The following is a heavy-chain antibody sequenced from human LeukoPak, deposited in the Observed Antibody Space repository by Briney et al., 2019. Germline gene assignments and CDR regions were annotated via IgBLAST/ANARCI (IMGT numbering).Heavy chain of an antibody. D-gene: IGHD4-17*01. CDR3: ARDGYGDYVPVY. J-gene: IGHJ4*02. V-gene: IGHV4-34*01. CDR1: GGSFSGYY. CDR2: INHSGST. Sequence: SETLSLTCAVYGGSFSGYYWSWIRQPPGKGLEWIGEINHSGSTNYNPSLKSRVTISVDTSKNQFSLKLSSVTAADTAVYYCARDGYGDYVPVYWGQGTLVTVSS.